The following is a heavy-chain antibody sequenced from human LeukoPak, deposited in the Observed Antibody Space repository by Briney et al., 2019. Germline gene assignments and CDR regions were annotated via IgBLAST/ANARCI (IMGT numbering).Heavy chain of an antibody. J-gene: IGHJ4*02. CDR2: INAGNGNT. D-gene: IGHD3-22*01. V-gene: IGHV1-3*01. Sequence: ASVKVSCKASGYTFTSYAMHWVRQAPGQRLEWMGWINAGNGNTKYSQKFQGRVTITADESTSTAYMELSSLRSEDTAVYYCARGDYDSSGYYYVVDYWGQGTLVTVSS. CDR3: ARGDYDSSGYYYVVDY. CDR1: GYTFTSYA.